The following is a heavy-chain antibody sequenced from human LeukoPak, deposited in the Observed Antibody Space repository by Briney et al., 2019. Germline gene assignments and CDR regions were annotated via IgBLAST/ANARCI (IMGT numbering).Heavy chain of an antibody. D-gene: IGHD3-16*01. CDR1: GFTFSSYS. CDR3: ARVGSGGGGQYYFGY. J-gene: IGHJ4*02. V-gene: IGHV3-21*01. CDR2: ISSSSSYI. Sequence: PGGSLRLSCAASGFTFSSYSMNWVRQAPGKGLEWVSSISSSSSYIYYADSVKGRFTISRDNAKNSLYLQMNSLRAEDTAVYYCARVGSGGGGQYYFGYWGQGTLVTVSS.